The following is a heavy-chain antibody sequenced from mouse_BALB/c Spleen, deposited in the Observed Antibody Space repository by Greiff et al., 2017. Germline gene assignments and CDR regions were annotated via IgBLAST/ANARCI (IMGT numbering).Heavy chain of an antibody. D-gene: IGHD2-12*01. CDR3: ARDTTGRPFDY. CDR2: ISSGGSYT. V-gene: IGHV5-6*01. J-gene: IGHJ2*01. CDR1: GFTFSSYG. Sequence: EVQLVESGGDLVKPGGSLKLSCAASGFTFSSYGMSWVRQTPDKRLEWVATISSGGSYTYYPDSVKGRFTISRDNAKNTLYLQMSSLKSEDTAMYYCARDTTGRPFDYWGQGTTLTVSS.